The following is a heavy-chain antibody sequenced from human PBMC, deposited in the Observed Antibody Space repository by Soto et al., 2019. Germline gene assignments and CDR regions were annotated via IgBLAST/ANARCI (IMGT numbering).Heavy chain of an antibody. V-gene: IGHV4-31*03. CDR3: ASNFYESSGYSRFFDY. CDR2: IYYSGST. CDR1: GGSISSGGYY. J-gene: IGHJ4*02. D-gene: IGHD3-22*01. Sequence: PSETLSLTCTVSGGSISSGGYYWSWIRQHPGKGLEWIGYIYYSGSTYYNPSLKSRVTISVDTSKNQFSLKLSSVTAADTAVYYCASNFYESSGYSRFFDYWGQGALVTVSS.